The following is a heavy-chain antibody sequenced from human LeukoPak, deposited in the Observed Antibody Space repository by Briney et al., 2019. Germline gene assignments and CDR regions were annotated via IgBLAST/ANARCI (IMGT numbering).Heavy chain of an antibody. D-gene: IGHD2-2*02. CDR2: ISYSRTT. J-gene: IGHJ3*02. CDR3: AILYFRCYLPYAFDS. V-gene: IGHV4-59*08. Sequence: PSETLSLTCIVSGDSNRDFHWGWIRQPPGEGLEWTGYISYSRTTNYNPSLTSRVTMSVDVSKNQFSLRLSALSAPHRAIYYGAILYFRCYLPYAFDSWSQGTLVTVSS. CDR1: GDSNRDFH.